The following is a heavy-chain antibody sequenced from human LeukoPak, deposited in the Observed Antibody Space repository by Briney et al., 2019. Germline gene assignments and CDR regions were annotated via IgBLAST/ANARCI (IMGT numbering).Heavy chain of an antibody. Sequence: GGSLRLSCAASGFTFSSYSMNWVRQAPGKGLEWVSSISSSSSYIYYADSVKGRFTISRDNAKNSVYLQMNSLRAEDTALYYCARLSAYYYGSYFYYYMDAWGKGTTVTVSS. CDR1: GFTFSSYS. CDR2: ISSSSSYI. D-gene: IGHD3-10*01. CDR3: ARLSAYYYGSYFYYYMDA. V-gene: IGHV3-21*06. J-gene: IGHJ6*03.